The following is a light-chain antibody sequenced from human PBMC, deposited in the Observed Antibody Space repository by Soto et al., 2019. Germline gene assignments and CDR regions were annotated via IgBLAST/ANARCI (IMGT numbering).Light chain of an antibody. CDR3: SSFTGXSTI. CDR1: SSDVGGYNY. V-gene: IGLV2-8*01. CDR2: EVT. Sequence: QSFLTQPPSASGSPGQSVTISCTGTSSDVGGYNYVAWYQQHPGKAPKLVIYEVTKRPSGFPDRFSGSKSGNTASLTVSGLQAEDEADYYRSSFTGXSTIVGTGTKVXV. J-gene: IGLJ1*01.